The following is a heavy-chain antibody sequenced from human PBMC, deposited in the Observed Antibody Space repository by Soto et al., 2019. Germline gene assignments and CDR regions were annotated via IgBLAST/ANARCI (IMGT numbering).Heavy chain of an antibody. CDR2: IDWDDGK. V-gene: IGHV2-70*01. CDR3: ARITQGDYFWFDP. Sequence: GSCPTLVNPTQTLTLTCSFSGFSLTTSGMCVGWIRQPPGKALEWLALIDWDDGKFYSPSLKTRLTISKDTSKNQVVLTMTNMDPVDTATYFCARITQGDYFWFDPWGPGTLVTV. D-gene: IGHD4-17*01. J-gene: IGHJ5*02. CDR1: GFSLTTSGMC.